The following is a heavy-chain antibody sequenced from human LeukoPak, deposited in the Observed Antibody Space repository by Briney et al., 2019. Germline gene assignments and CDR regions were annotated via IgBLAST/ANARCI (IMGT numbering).Heavy chain of an antibody. CDR2: ISYDGSNK. D-gene: IGHD3-10*01. CDR1: GFTFSSYA. Sequence: PGGSLRLSCAASGFTFSSYAMHWVRQAPGKGLEWVAVISYDGSNKYYADSVKGRFTISRDNSKNTLYLQMNSLRAEDTAVYYCARDLGGSGSYYNAWGQGTLVTVSS. J-gene: IGHJ5*02. CDR3: ARDLGGSGSYYNA. V-gene: IGHV3-30-3*01.